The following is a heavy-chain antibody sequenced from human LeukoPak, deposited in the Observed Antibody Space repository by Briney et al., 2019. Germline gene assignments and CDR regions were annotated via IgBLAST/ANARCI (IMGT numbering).Heavy chain of an antibody. CDR1: GYTFTGYY. J-gene: IGHJ5*02. CDR2: INPNSGGT. V-gene: IGHV1-2*02. Sequence: ASVKVSCKASGYTFTGYYMHWVRQAPGQGLEWMGWINPNSGGTNYAQKFQGRVTMTRDTSISTAYMELSRLRSDDTAVYYCATCGGDCYSGYDPWGQGTLVTVSS. D-gene: IGHD2-21*01. CDR3: ATCGGDCYSGYDP.